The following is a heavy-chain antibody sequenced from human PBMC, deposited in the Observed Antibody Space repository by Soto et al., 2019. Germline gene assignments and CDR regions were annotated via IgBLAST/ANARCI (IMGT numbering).Heavy chain of an antibody. V-gene: IGHV3-23*01. CDR3: AKLSSGWYTYYFDY. D-gene: IGHD6-19*01. Sequence: GGSLRLSCAASGFTFTGYAMSWVRQAPGKGLEWVSGISDSGGSTYFADSVKGRFTISRDNSKNTLYPQMNSLRAEDTAVYYCAKLSSGWYTYYFDYWGQGTLVTVS. CDR1: GFTFTGYA. CDR2: ISDSGGST. J-gene: IGHJ4*02.